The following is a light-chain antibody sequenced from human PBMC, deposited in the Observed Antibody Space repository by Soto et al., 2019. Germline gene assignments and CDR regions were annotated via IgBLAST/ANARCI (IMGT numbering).Light chain of an antibody. CDR1: KLGDKY. CDR3: QAWDSSTASYV. CDR2: QDS. Sequence: SYELTQPPSVSVSPGQTASITCSGDKLGDKYACWYQQKPGQSPVLVIYQDSKRPSGIPERFSGSNSGNTATLTISGTQAMDEADYYGQAWDSSTASYVFGTGTKVTVL. J-gene: IGLJ1*01. V-gene: IGLV3-1*01.